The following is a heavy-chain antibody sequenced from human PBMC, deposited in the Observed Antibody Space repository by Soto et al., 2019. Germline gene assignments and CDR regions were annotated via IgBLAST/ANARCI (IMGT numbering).Heavy chain of an antibody. CDR1: GYTFTSYA. J-gene: IGHJ4*02. CDR3: ARDMFGIVVVPAAMGMGSKLGSGSYPNY. Sequence: ASVKVSCKASGYTFTSYAMHWVRQAPGQRLEWMGWINAGNGNTKYSQKFQGRVTITRDTSASTAYMELSSLRSEDTAVYYCARDMFGIVVVPAAMGMGSKLGSGSYPNYWGQGTLVTVSS. D-gene: IGHD2-2*01. CDR2: INAGNGNT. V-gene: IGHV1-3*01.